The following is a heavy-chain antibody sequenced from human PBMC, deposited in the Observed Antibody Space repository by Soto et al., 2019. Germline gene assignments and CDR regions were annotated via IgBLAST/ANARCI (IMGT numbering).Heavy chain of an antibody. J-gene: IGHJ2*01. CDR2: IYYSGTT. CDR3: ASFSSPGVSWYFDL. V-gene: IGHV4-59*01. D-gene: IGHD3-10*01. Sequence: PSETLSLTCTVSGGSMSSYYWTWIRQPPGKGLEWIGYIYYSGTTNYNPSLKSRVAISVDTSKNQFSLHLSTLTAAHPSAYYCASFSSPGVSWYFDLWGRGTLVTVSS. CDR1: GGSMSSYY.